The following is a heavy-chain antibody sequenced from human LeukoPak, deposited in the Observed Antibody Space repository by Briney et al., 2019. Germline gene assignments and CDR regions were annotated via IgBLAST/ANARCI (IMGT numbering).Heavy chain of an antibody. V-gene: IGHV4-34*01. J-gene: IGHJ4*02. CDR1: GGSFSGYY. D-gene: IGHD1-26*01. CDR2: INHSGST. Sequence: SETLSLTCAVYGGSFSGYYGSWIRKPPGKGLEWIGEINHSGSTNYNPSLKSRVTISVDTSKNQFSLKLSSVTAADTAVYYCARHFGGSYYIDYWGQGTLVTVSS. CDR3: ARHFGGSYYIDY.